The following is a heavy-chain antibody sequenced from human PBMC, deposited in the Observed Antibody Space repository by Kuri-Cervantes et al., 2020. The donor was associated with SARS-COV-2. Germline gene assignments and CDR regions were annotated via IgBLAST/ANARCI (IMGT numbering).Heavy chain of an antibody. J-gene: IGHJ2*01. V-gene: IGHV3-21*01. Sequence: GESLKISCAGSGFTFSSYSMNWVRQAPGKGLEWVSCIGSSSSYIYYADSVKGRFTISRDNAKNSLYLQMNSLRAEDTAVYYCARDVEGGDGYLDHWGRGALVTVSS. CDR3: ARDVEGGDGYLDH. CDR2: IGSSSSYI. CDR1: GFTFSSYS. D-gene: IGHD2-21*02.